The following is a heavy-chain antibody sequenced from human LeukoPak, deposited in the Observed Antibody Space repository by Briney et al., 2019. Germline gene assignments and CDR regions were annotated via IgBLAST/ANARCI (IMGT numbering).Heavy chain of an antibody. V-gene: IGHV1-18*01. J-gene: IGHJ5*02. CDR2: ISAYNGNT. Sequence: VASVKVSCKASGYTFTSYGISWVRQAPGQGLEWMGWISAYNGNTNYAQKFQGRVTMTRDTSISTAYMELSRLRSDDTAVYYCARDLVSAAGTGGFDPWGQGTLVTVSS. CDR1: GYTFTSYG. D-gene: IGHD6-13*01. CDR3: ARDLVSAAGTGGFDP.